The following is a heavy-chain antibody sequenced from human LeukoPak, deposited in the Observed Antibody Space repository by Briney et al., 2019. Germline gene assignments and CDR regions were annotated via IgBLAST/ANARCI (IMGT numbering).Heavy chain of an antibody. CDR2: INPNSGGT. V-gene: IGHV1-2*02. Sequence: GASVKVSCKASGYTFTGYYMHWVRQAPGQGLEWMGWINPNSGGTNYAQKFQGRVTMTRDTSISTAYMELRSLRSDDTAVYYCARVPPYDFWSGYLRQGFDYWGQGTLVTVSS. CDR3: ARVPPYDFWSGYLRQGFDY. D-gene: IGHD3-3*01. J-gene: IGHJ4*02. CDR1: GYTFTGYY.